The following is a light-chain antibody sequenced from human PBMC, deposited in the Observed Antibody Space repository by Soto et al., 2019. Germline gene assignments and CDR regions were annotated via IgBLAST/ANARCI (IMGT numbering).Light chain of an antibody. V-gene: IGKV3-15*01. CDR2: GAS. Sequence: EIVMTQSPPTLSVSPGERVTLSCRASESISRNLAWYQQKPGQAPRLLIYGASSRDTGVPARFSGGGSGTEFPLTISSLQSEDSAVYFCQQYMNWRPLTFGPGTKVDV. J-gene: IGKJ3*01. CDR1: ESISRN. CDR3: QQYMNWRPLT.